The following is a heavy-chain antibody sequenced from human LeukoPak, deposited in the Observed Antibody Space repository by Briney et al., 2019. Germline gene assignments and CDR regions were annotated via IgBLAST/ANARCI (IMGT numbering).Heavy chain of an antibody. CDR2: TYYSGST. V-gene: IGHV4-59*01. J-gene: IGHJ4*02. D-gene: IGHD3-9*01. CDR3: ARRPRNDILTGTPFDY. CDR1: GGSISSYF. Sequence: SETLSLTCTVSGGSISSYFWSWIRQPPGKGLEWIGYTYYSGSTDSNPSLKSRVTISVDTSKNQFSLKLRSVTAADTAVYYCARRPRNDILTGTPFDYWGQGILVTVSS.